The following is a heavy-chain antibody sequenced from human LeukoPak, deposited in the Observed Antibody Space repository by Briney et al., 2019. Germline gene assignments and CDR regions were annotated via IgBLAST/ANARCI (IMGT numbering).Heavy chain of an antibody. CDR1: GYTLTSYA. V-gene: IGHV1-3*03. J-gene: IGHJ5*02. D-gene: IGHD3-22*01. CDR3: ARDYYDRSGYYRFDP. Sequence: RASVKVSCKASGYTLTSYAMHWVRQAPGQRLEWMGWINAGNGNTKYSQEFQGRVTITRDTSASTAYMELSSLRSEDMAVYYCARDYYDRSGYYRFDPWGQGTQVIVSS. CDR2: INAGNGNT.